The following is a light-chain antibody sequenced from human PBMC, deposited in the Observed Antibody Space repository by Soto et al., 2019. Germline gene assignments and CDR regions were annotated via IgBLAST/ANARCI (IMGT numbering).Light chain of an antibody. V-gene: IGKV3-11*01. CDR2: YAS. J-gene: IGKJ4*01. Sequence: VLTQSPATLSLSPGERATLSCRASQTVSRYLAWYQQKPGQAPRLLIYYASNRAAGIPARFSGSGSRTDYTRTISSLEPEDFSVYYCQQRSTWPFLTFGGGTKVEI. CDR3: QQRSTWPFLT. CDR1: QTVSRY.